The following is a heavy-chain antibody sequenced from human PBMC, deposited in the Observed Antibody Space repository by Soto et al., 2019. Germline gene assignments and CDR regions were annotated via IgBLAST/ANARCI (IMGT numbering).Heavy chain of an antibody. CDR3: AKPGCSSTSCYTDY. V-gene: IGHV3-30-3*02. J-gene: IGHJ4*02. CDR1: GFTFSSYA. Sequence: AGGSLNLSCAASGFTFSSYAMHWVRQAPGKGLEWVAVISYDGSNKYYADSVKGRFTISRDNSKNTLYLQMNSLRAEDTALYYCAKPGCSSTSCYTDYWGQGTLVTVSS. D-gene: IGHD2-2*02. CDR2: ISYDGSNK.